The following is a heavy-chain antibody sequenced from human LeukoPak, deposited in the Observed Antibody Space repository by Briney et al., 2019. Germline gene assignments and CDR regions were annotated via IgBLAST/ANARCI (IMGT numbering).Heavy chain of an antibody. CDR1: GGTFSSYA. D-gene: IGHD4-23*01. CDR2: FIPIFGTA. Sequence: ASVKVSCKASGGTFSSYAISWVRQAPGQGLEWMGGFIPIFGTANYAQKFQGRVTITADESTSTAYMELSSLRPEDTAVYYCARAHDYGGNSYYYYYGMDVWGQATTVTVSS. CDR3: ARAHDYGGNSYYYYYGMDV. J-gene: IGHJ6*02. V-gene: IGHV1-69*13.